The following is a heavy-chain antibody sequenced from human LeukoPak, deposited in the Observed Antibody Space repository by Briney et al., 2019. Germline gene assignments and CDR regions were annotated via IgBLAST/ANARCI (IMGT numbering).Heavy chain of an antibody. CDR2: ISSSGSTI. CDR1: GFTFSSYE. Sequence: GGSLRLSCAASGFTFSSYEMNWVRQAPGKGLEWVSYISSSGSTIYYADSVKGRFTISRDNAKNSLYLQMNSLRAEDTAVYYCARDGLYYYDSSGHFDYWAGEPWSPSPQ. CDR3: ARDGLYYYDSSGHFDY. J-gene: IGHJ4*02. D-gene: IGHD3-22*01. V-gene: IGHV3-48*03.